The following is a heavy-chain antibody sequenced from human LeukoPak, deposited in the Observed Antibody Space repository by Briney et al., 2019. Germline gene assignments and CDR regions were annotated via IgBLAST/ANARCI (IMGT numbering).Heavy chain of an antibody. CDR1: GGSFSGYY. J-gene: IGHJ4*02. V-gene: IGHV4-34*01. CDR3: ARGLSPRINMVRGVRPPFRGVFDY. CDR2: INHSGST. Sequence: PSETLSLTCAVYGGSFSGYYWSWIRQPPGKGLKWIGEINHSGSTNYNPSLKSRVTISVDTSKNQFSLKLSSVTAADTAVYYCARGLSPRINMVRGVRPPFRGVFDYWGQGTLVTVSS. D-gene: IGHD3-10*01.